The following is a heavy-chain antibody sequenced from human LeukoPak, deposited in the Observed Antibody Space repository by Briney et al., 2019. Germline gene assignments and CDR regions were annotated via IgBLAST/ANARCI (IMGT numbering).Heavy chain of an antibody. CDR2: INQSGST. V-gene: IGHV4-34*01. Sequence: PSETLSLTCAVYGGSFSGYYWTWIRQPPGKGLEWIGEINQSGSTNYNPSLKGRVTISVDTSKNQFSLKLSSVTAADTAVYYCARVWLGVYYYYMDVWGKGTTVTVSS. CDR3: ARVWLGVYYYYMDV. D-gene: IGHD3-10*01. CDR1: GGSFSGYY. J-gene: IGHJ6*03.